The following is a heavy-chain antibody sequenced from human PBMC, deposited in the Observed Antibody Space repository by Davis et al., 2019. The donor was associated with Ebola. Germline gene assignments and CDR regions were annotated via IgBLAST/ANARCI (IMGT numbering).Heavy chain of an antibody. CDR1: GYTFTSYD. CDR3: ARHPITMVQGVQVNWFDP. J-gene: IGHJ5*02. D-gene: IGHD3-10*01. CDR2: ISAYNDNT. Sequence: AASVKVSCKASGYTFTSYDINWVRQAPGQGLEWMGWISAYNDNTNYAQKLQGRVTMTTDTSTSTAYMELRSLRSDDTAVYYCARHPITMVQGVQVNWFDPWGQGTLVTVSS. V-gene: IGHV1-18*01.